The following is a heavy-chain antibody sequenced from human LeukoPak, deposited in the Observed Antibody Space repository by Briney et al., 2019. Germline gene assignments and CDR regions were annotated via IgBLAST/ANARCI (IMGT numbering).Heavy chain of an antibody. V-gene: IGHV4-31*03. CDR1: GGSISSGGYY. CDR3: ASKPDCGGDCYSGEYFQH. D-gene: IGHD2-21*02. J-gene: IGHJ1*01. CDR2: IYYSGST. Sequence: SETLSLTCTVSGGSISSGGYYWSWIRQHPGKGLEWIGYIYYSGSTYYNPSLKSRVTISVDTSKNQFSLKLSSVTAADTAVYYCASKPDCGGDCYSGEYFQHWGQGTLVTVSS.